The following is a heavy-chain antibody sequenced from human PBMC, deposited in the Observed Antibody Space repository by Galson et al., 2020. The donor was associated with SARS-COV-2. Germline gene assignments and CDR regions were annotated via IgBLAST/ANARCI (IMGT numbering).Heavy chain of an antibody. J-gene: IGHJ2*01. V-gene: IGHV3-21*01. CDR3: ARDSLSSAWHLGNYYFDL. Sequence: GGSLRLSCAASGFIFSTYSMNWVRQAPGKRLEWVSSISSTSTYIKYAASVKGRFTISRDNAKNSLHLQMDSLRAEDTALYYCARDSLSSAWHLGNYYFDLWGRGSLVTVSS. CDR1: GFIFSTYS. D-gene: IGHD6-19*01. CDR2: ISSTSTYI.